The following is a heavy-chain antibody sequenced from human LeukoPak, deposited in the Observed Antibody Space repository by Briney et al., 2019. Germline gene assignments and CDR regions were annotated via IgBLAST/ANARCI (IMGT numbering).Heavy chain of an antibody. CDR1: GFTFSSDS. D-gene: IGHD5-12*01. CDR2: ISSSSSYI. CDR3: ARGWGYSGYDEFDY. J-gene: IGHJ4*02. Sequence: PRGSLRLSCAASGFTFSSDSMNWVRQAPGLGLEWVSSISSSSSYIYYADSVKGGFTISRDNAKNSLYLQMNSLRAEDTAVYYCARGWGYSGYDEFDYWGQGTLVTVSS. V-gene: IGHV3-21*01.